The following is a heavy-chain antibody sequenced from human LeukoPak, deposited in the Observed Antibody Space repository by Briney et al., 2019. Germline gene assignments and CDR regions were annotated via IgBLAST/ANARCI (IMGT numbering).Heavy chain of an antibody. V-gene: IGHV1-18*01. CDR2: ISAYNGNT. D-gene: IGHD3-9*01. Sequence: GASVKVSCKASGGTFSSYAISWVRQAPGQGLEWMGWISAYNGNTNYAQKLQGRVTMTTDTSTSTAYMELRSLRSDDTAVYYCARDLHRDILTGHYGMDVWGQGTTVTVSS. CDR1: GGTFSSYA. CDR3: ARDLHRDILTGHYGMDV. J-gene: IGHJ6*02.